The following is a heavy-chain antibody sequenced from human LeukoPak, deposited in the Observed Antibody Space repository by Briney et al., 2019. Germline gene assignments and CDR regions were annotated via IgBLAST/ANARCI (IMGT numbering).Heavy chain of an antibody. Sequence: SETLSLTCAVYGASFSGDYWSWIRQPPAKGLEWLGEINHSGSTNYNPSLKSRVTISLDTSKNQFSLKLSSVTAADTAVYYCARAPGLCSGGSCYVGGRRGMDVWGQGTTVTVSS. J-gene: IGHJ6*02. V-gene: IGHV4-34*01. CDR1: GASFSGDY. CDR2: INHSGST. CDR3: ARAPGLCSGGSCYVGGRRGMDV. D-gene: IGHD2-15*01.